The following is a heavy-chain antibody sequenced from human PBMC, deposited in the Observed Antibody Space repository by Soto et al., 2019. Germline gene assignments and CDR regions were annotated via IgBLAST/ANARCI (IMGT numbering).Heavy chain of an antibody. V-gene: IGHV3-23*01. CDR3: AKVRLTGTTGFDP. D-gene: IGHD1-20*01. CDR1: GFTLRSYA. CDR2: ISGSGGST. Sequence: GGSLGLACAASGFTLRSYAMSWVRQAPGKGLEWVSAISGSGGSTYYADSVKGRFTISRDNSKNTLYLQMNSLRAEDTAVYYCAKVRLTGTTGFDPWGQGTLVTVS. J-gene: IGHJ5*02.